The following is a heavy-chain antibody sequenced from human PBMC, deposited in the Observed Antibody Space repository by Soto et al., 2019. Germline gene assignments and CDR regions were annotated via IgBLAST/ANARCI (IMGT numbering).Heavy chain of an antibody. D-gene: IGHD3-22*01. CDR1: GGSVSSGSYY. CDR2: ISYSGST. Sequence: QVQLQESGPGLVKPSETMSLTCTVSGGSVSSGSYYWSWILQHPGKALEWLGYISYSGSTNYNPSLKSRVTISVDTSQGQFSLKFNSVTAAYTSFSYFASENPISTIAVVIDYWGHGNLVTFSS. CDR3: ASENPISTIAVVIDY. J-gene: IGHJ4*01. V-gene: IGHV4-61*01.